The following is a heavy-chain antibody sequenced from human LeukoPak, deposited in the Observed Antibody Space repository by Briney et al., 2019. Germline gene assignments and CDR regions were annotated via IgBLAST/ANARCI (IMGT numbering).Heavy chain of an antibody. CDR1: GGSISRYY. CDR2: MNPDSGGT. V-gene: IGHV1-2*02. CDR3: ARGSTAIVVAPFDY. Sequence: TCTVSGGSISRYYWSWIRHPAGKGLEWMGWMNPDSGGTNYAQKFQDRVTMNRDTSITTAYMELSRLTSDDTAIYYCARGSTAIVVAPFDYWGQGTLVTVSS. D-gene: IGHD3-22*01. J-gene: IGHJ4*02.